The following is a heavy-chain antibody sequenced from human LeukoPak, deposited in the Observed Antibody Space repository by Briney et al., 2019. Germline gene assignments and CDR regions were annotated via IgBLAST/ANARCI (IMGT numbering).Heavy chain of an antibody. J-gene: IGHJ4*02. CDR3: ARGDQMATITDR. D-gene: IGHD5-24*01. V-gene: IGHV3-53*01. CDR1: GFTVSSNY. CDR2: IYSRGST. Sequence: GGSLRLSCAASGFTVSSNYMSWVRKAPGKGLEWVSVIYSRGSTYYADSVKGRFTISRDNSKNTLYLQMNSLRAEDTAVYYCARGDQMATITDRWGQGTLVTVSS.